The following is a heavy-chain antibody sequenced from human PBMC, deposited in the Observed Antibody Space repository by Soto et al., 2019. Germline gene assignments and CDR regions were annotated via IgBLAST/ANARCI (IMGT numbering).Heavy chain of an antibody. J-gene: IGHJ3*02. CDR3: AKDLYYYDSSGYYYGNAFDI. Sequence: EVQLLESGGGLVQPGGSLRLSCAASGFTFSSYAMSWVRQAPGKGLEWVSAMSGSGGSTYYADSVKGRFTISRDNSKNTLYLQMNSLRAEDTAVYYCAKDLYYYDSSGYYYGNAFDIWGQGTMVTVSS. CDR1: GFTFSSYA. V-gene: IGHV3-23*01. D-gene: IGHD3-22*01. CDR2: MSGSGGST.